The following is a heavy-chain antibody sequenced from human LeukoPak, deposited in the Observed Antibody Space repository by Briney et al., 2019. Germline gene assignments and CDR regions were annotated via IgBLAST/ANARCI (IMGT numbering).Heavy chain of an antibody. V-gene: IGHV3-7*03. J-gene: IGHJ4*02. CDR2: IKEDGSEK. Sequence: GGSLRLSCTASGFTFTTYWMTWVRQSPGKGLEWVANIKEDGSEKGYADSVKGRFTISRDNSKNTLYLQMNSLRAEDTAVYYCAKANYDFWSGYLFPFDYWGQGTLVTVSS. CDR1: GFTFTTYW. CDR3: AKANYDFWSGYLFPFDY. D-gene: IGHD3-3*01.